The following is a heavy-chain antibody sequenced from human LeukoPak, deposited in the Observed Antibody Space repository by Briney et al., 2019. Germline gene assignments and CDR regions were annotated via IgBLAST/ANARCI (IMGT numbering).Heavy chain of an antibody. J-gene: IGHJ4*02. CDR2: IWYDGSNK. CDR3: ASLGIAAAGGGY. CDR1: GFTFSSYG. D-gene: IGHD6-13*01. V-gene: IGHV3-33*01. Sequence: PGGSLRLSCAASGFTFSSYGMHWVRQAPGKGLEWVAVIWYDGSNKYYADSVKGRFTISRDNSKNTLYLQMNSLRADDTAVYYCASLGIAAAGGGYWGQGTLVTVSS.